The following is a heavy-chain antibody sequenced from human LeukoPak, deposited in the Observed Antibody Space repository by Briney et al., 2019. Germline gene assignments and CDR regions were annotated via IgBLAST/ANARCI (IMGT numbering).Heavy chain of an antibody. CDR1: GGSISSSSHY. J-gene: IGHJ4*02. D-gene: IGHD5-18*01. Sequence: ASETLSLTCTVSGGSISSSSHYWGWIRQPPGKGLEWIGVSTYYNPSLKNRVTISRDTSKNQFSLKLSSVTAADTAIYYCAGAGYSYGIISYFDSWGQGTLVTVSS. CDR2: VST. V-gene: IGHV4-39*01. CDR3: AGAGYSYGIISYFDS.